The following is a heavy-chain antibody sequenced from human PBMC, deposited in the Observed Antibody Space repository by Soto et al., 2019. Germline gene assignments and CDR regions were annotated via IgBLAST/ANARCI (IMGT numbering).Heavy chain of an antibody. CDR1: GGTFSSYA. CDR3: ARDYYAVPGLYYGMDV. Sequence: SVKVSCKASGGTFSSYAISWVRQAPGQGLEWMGGIIPIFGTANYAQKFQGRVTITADESTSTAYMELSSLRSEDTAVYYCARDYYAVPGLYYGMDVWGQGTTVPVSS. V-gene: IGHV1-69*13. D-gene: IGHD3-3*01. J-gene: IGHJ6*02. CDR2: IIPIFGTA.